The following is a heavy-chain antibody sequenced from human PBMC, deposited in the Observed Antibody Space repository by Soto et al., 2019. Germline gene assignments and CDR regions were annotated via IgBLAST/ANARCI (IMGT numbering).Heavy chain of an antibody. V-gene: IGHV3-48*02. D-gene: IGHD3-16*01. CDR3: ARGTITFGGSYYYGMDV. CDR1: GFSFTNAW. CDR2: ISSSSSTI. Sequence: PGGSLRLSCAASGFSFTNAWMCWVRQAPRKGLEWVSYISSSSSTIYYADSVKGRFTISRDNAKNSLYLQMNSLRDEDTAVYYCARGTITFGGSYYYGMDVWGQGTTVTVSS. J-gene: IGHJ6*02.